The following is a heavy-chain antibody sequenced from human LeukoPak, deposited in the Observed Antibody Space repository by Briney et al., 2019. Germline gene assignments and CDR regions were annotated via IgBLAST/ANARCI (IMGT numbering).Heavy chain of an antibody. D-gene: IGHD3-10*01. CDR1: GFTFSSYW. Sequence: GGSLRLSCAASGFTFSSYWMTWVRQAPGKGLEWVGNIKGDGSEKYYVDSVKGRFTISRDNAKNSLYLQMNSLRAEDTAVYYCARSGIKMVRGVIIKSPYHMDVWGKGTTVTVSS. J-gene: IGHJ6*03. V-gene: IGHV3-7*01. CDR2: IKGDGSEK. CDR3: ARSGIKMVRGVIIKSPYHMDV.